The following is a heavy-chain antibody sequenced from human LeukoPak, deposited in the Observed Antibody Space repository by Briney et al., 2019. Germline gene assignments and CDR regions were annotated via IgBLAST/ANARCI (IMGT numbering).Heavy chain of an antibody. D-gene: IGHD4-17*01. V-gene: IGHV4-59*01. J-gene: IGHJ4*02. Sequence: PSETLSLTCTVSGGSLSSYSWSWIRQPPGKGLEWIGYISYRWSTNYNPALKSRVTISVDTSKTQFSLKLSSVTAADTAVYYCARVLTTVTTEHYFDYWGQGTLVTVSS. CDR3: ARVLTTVTTEHYFDY. CDR2: ISYRWST. CDR1: GGSLSSYS.